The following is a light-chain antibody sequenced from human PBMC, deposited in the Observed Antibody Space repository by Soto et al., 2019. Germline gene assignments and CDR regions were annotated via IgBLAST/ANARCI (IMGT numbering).Light chain of an antibody. CDR1: QSFSSY. CDR2: AAS. V-gene: IGKV1-39*01. Sequence: DIQMTQSPSSLSASVGDRVTITCRASQSFSSYLNWYQQKPGKAPKLLIYAASSLQSGVPSRFSGSGSGTDFTLTISSLQPEDFATYYCQQSYSTPWTCGQGTKVEI. CDR3: QQSYSTPWT. J-gene: IGKJ1*01.